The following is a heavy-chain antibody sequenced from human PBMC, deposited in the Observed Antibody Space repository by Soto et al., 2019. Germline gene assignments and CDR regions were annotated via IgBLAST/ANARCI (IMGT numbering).Heavy chain of an antibody. Sequence: PGESLKISCEGSGYTFANHWIGWVRQMPGKGLEWMGIIYPGDSDTTYSPSFQGQVTISADKSISTAYLQWSSLRSSDTAMYYCARSFDSAILDAFDIWGQGTMVTVS. V-gene: IGHV5-51*01. CDR2: IYPGDSDT. J-gene: IGHJ3*02. CDR1: GYTFANHW. CDR3: ARSFDSAILDAFDI. D-gene: IGHD2-21*01.